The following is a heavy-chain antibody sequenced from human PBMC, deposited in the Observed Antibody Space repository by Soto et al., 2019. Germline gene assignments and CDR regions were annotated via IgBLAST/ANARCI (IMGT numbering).Heavy chain of an antibody. D-gene: IGHD2-15*01. CDR2: IQQDGSSK. Sequence: GGSLRLSCAASGFTFSSYWMSWVRQAPGKGLEWVAAIQQDGSSKYCVDSVTGRFTISRDNARNSLYLQMNSLRAEDTALYYCAKGSTASRPYYFDYWGQGTLVTVSS. J-gene: IGHJ4*02. V-gene: IGHV3-7*03. CDR3: AKGSTASRPYYFDY. CDR1: GFTFSSYW.